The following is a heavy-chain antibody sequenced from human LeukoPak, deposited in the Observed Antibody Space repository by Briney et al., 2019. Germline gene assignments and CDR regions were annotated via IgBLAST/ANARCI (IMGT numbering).Heavy chain of an antibody. CDR2: ISSSSSYI. Sequence: GGSLRLSCAASGFTFSSYEMNWVRQAPGKGLEWVSSISSSSSYIYYADSVKGRFTISRDNAKNSLYLQMNSLRAEDTAVYYCARTAMVRGGGDYWGQGTLVTVSS. J-gene: IGHJ4*02. CDR1: GFTFSSYE. V-gene: IGHV3-21*01. D-gene: IGHD3-10*01. CDR3: ARTAMVRGGGDY.